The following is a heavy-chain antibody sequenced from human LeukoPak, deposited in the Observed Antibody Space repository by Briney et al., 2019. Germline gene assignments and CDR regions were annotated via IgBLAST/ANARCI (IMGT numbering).Heavy chain of an antibody. CDR2: IYTSGST. D-gene: IGHD3-22*01. Sequence: SETLSLTCTGSGGSISSYYWSWIRQPAGKGLEWIGRIYTSGSTNYNPSLKSRVTMSVDTSKNQFSLKLSSVTAADTAVYYCARVYDYDSSSYFDYWGQGTLVTVSS. V-gene: IGHV4-4*07. CDR3: ARVYDYDSSSYFDY. J-gene: IGHJ4*02. CDR1: GGSISSYY.